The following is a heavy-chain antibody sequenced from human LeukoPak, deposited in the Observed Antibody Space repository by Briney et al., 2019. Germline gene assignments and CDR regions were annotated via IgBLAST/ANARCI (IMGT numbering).Heavy chain of an antibody. D-gene: IGHD2-21*01. CDR2: ISSSGSTI. J-gene: IGHJ4*02. CDR1: GFTFSSYE. V-gene: IGHV3-48*03. CDR3: ARIKSQGVVVPLPRSTYYFDY. Sequence: PGGSLRLSCAASGFTFSSYEMNWVRQAPGKGLEWVSYISSSGSTIYYADSVKGRFTISRDNAKNSLYLQMNSLRAEDTAVYYCARIKSQGVVVPLPRSTYYFDYWGQGTLVTVSS.